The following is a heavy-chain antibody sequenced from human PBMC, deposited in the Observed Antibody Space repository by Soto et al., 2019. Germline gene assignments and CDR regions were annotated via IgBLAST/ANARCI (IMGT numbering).Heavy chain of an antibody. Sequence: PGGSLRLSCAASGFTFSSYSMNWVRQAPGKGLEWVSSISSSSTYIYYADSVKGRFTISRDNAKNPLYLQMNSLRAEDTAVYYCARDRGTYSYYYYGMDVWGQGTTVTVSS. CDR3: ARDRGTYSYYYYGMDV. V-gene: IGHV3-21*01. D-gene: IGHD1-26*01. CDR2: ISSSSTYI. CDR1: GFTFSSYS. J-gene: IGHJ6*02.